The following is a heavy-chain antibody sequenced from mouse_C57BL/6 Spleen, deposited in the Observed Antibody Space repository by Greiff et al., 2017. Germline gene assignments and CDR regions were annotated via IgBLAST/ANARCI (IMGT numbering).Heavy chain of an antibody. D-gene: IGHD1-1*02. Sequence: QLQQSGPGMVKPSQSLSLTCTVTGYSITSGYDWHWIRHFPGNKLEWMGYISYSGSTTYNPPLKSRISITHDTSENHFFLKLNSVTTEYTATYYCARGGVDYYAMDYWGQGTSVTVSS. CDR3: ARGGVDYYAMDY. CDR2: ISYSGST. CDR1: GYSITSGYD. V-gene: IGHV3-1*01. J-gene: IGHJ4*01.